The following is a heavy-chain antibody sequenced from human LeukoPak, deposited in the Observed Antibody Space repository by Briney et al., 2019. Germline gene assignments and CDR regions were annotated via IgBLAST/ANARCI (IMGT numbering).Heavy chain of an antibody. V-gene: IGHV3-30*04. Sequence: GRSLRLSCAASGFTFSSYAMHWVRQAPGKGLEWVAVISYDGSNKYYADSVKGRFTISRDNSKNTLYLQMNSLRAEDTAVYYCARDHSGTTMVRGVMGPYFDYWGQGTLVTVSS. CDR2: ISYDGSNK. CDR1: GFTFSSYA. CDR3: ARDHSGTTMVRGVMGPYFDY. D-gene: IGHD3-10*01. J-gene: IGHJ4*02.